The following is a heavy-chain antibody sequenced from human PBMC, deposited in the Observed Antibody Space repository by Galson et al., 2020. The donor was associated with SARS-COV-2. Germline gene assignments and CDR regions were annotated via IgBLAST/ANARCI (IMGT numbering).Heavy chain of an antibody. D-gene: IGHD3-10*01. CDR3: ARTDTIEYYYGSGTEPLVDY. Sequence: ASVKVSCKASGYTFTSYGISWVRQAPGQRLEWMGWISAYNDNTKYAQNLKGSVTMTTDTSTATAYMELRSLRSDDTAVFYCARTDTIEYYYGSGTEPLVDYWGQGTLVTVSS. CDR1: GYTFTSYG. J-gene: IGHJ4*02. CDR2: ISAYNDNT. V-gene: IGHV1-18*01.